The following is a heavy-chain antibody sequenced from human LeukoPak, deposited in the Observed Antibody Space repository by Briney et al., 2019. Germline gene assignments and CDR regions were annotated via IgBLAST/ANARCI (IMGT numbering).Heavy chain of an antibody. Sequence: GGSLRLSCAASGFTVSSNYMSWVRQAPGKGLEWVSVIYSGGSTYYADSVKGRFTISRDNSKNTLYLQMNSLRAEDTAVYYCARIGAAAGFFNYYYYMDVWGRGTTVTISS. CDR1: GFTVSSNY. J-gene: IGHJ6*03. V-gene: IGHV3-53*01. D-gene: IGHD6-13*01. CDR2: IYSGGST. CDR3: ARIGAAAGFFNYYYYMDV.